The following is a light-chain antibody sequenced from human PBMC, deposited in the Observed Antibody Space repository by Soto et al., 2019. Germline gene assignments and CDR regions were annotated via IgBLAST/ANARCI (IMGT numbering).Light chain of an antibody. CDR3: SSYTSSSTLYVV. CDR1: SSDVGGYNY. Sequence: QSALTQPASVSGSPGQSITISCTGTSSDVGGYNYVSWYQQHPGKAPKLIIYDVSNRPSGVSNRFSGSKSGNMASLTISGIQAEDEADYYCSSYTSSSTLYVVFGGGTKLTVL. J-gene: IGLJ2*01. V-gene: IGLV2-14*01. CDR2: DVS.